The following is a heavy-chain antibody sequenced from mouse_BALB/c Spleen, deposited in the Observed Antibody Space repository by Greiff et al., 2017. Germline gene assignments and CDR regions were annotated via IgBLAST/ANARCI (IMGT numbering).Heavy chain of an antibody. CDR3: ARGPSYYYGSS. J-gene: IGHJ2*01. Sequence: QVQLQQSGAELVRPGTSVKVSCKASGYAFTNYLIEWVKQRPGQGLEWIGVINPGSGGTNYNEKFKGKATLTADKSSSTAHMQLSSLTSDDSAVYFCARGPSYYYGSSWGQGTTLTVSS. CDR2: INPGSGGT. D-gene: IGHD1-1*01. CDR1: GYAFTNYL. V-gene: IGHV1-54*03.